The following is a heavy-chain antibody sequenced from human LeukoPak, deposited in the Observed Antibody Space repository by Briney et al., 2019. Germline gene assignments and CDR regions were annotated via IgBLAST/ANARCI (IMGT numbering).Heavy chain of an antibody. D-gene: IGHD2-2*01. Sequence: PSETLSLTCTVSGGSISSYYWSWIRQPLGKGLEWIGYIYYSGSTTYNPSLKSRVTISVDTSKNQFSLKLSSVTAADTAVYYCARQYCSSTSCSFDYWGQGTLVTVSS. CDR1: GGSISSYY. V-gene: IGHV4-59*01. CDR2: IYYSGST. CDR3: ARQYCSSTSCSFDY. J-gene: IGHJ4*02.